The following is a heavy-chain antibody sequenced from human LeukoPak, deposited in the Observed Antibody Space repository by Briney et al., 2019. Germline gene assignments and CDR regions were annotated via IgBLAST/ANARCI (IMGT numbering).Heavy chain of an antibody. CDR2: INHSGST. Sequence: SETLSLTCAVYGGSFSGYYCSWIRQPPGKGLEWIGEINHSGSTNYNPSLKSRVTISVDTSKNQFSLKLSSVTAADTAVYYCATLWSGSYYGLSFDYWGQGTLVTVSS. D-gene: IGHD1-26*01. V-gene: IGHV4-34*01. CDR1: GGSFSGYY. J-gene: IGHJ4*02. CDR3: ATLWSGSYYGLSFDY.